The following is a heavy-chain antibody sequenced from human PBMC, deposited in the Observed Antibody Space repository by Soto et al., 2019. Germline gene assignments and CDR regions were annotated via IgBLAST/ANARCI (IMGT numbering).Heavy chain of an antibody. CDR3: ARVWGDYDFWSGYYWRYGMDV. J-gene: IGHJ6*02. Sequence: GRSLRLSCAPYGFTFSSYWMHWVSPAPGRGLVWVSRINSDGSSTSYADSVKGRFTISRDNAKNTLYLQMNSLRAEDTAVYYCARVWGDYDFWSGYYWRYGMDVWGQGTTVTVSS. V-gene: IGHV3-74*01. CDR1: GFTFSSYW. CDR2: INSDGSST. D-gene: IGHD3-3*01.